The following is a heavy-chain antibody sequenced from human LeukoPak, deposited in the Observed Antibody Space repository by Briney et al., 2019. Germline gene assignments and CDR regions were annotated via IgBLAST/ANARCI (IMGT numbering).Heavy chain of an antibody. D-gene: IGHD3-22*01. V-gene: IGHV1-3*03. CDR1: GYTFTSYT. Sequence: ASVKVSCKASGYTFTSYTIHWVRQAPGQRLEWMGWINAGNGNTKYSQEFQDRVTITRDTSASTVYMELSSLRSEDTAVYYCARERDYYDSSGYYYSYYYYYMDVWGKGTTVTVSS. CDR3: ARERDYYDSSGYYYSYYYYYMDV. J-gene: IGHJ6*03. CDR2: INAGNGNT.